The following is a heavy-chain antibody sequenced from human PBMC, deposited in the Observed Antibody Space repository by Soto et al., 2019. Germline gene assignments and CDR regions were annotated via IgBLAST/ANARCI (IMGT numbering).Heavy chain of an antibody. J-gene: IGHJ4*02. CDR2: IWYDGSNK. CDR3: ARRGDTAMLDY. Sequence: LRLSCAASGFTFSSYGMHWVRQAPGKGLEWVAVIWYDGSNKYYADSVKGRFTISRDNSKNTLYLQMNSLRAEDTAVYYCARRGDTAMLDYWGQGTLVTVSS. V-gene: IGHV3-33*01. D-gene: IGHD5-18*01. CDR1: GFTFSSYG.